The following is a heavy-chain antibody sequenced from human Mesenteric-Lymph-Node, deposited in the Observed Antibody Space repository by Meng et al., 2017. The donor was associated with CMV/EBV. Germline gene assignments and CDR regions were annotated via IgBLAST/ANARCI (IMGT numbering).Heavy chain of an antibody. D-gene: IGHD2-2*02. CDR2: TWDSGPT. Sequence: GSLRLSCTVSGGSMRGHHWSWIRQPPGKGLEWIGSTWDSGPTKYNPSLTSRVTMSMDTPKKQFSLKLNSVTAADTAVYYCVSYIEGGSGQGYWGQGMLVTVSS. V-gene: IGHV4-59*11. J-gene: IGHJ4*02. CDR1: GGSMRGHH. CDR3: VSYIEGGSGQGY.